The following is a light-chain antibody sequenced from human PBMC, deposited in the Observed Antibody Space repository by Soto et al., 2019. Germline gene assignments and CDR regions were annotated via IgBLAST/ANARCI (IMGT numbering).Light chain of an antibody. Sequence: DIVMTQSPDSLAVSLGERATINCKSSHTLLHGSNYLAWYQQKPGQPPELLIYWASTRESGVPDRFSGSGSGTDFTLTIGSLQAEDVAVYYCQQYYTTPVTFGQGTKVEIK. CDR2: WAS. CDR1: HTLLHGSNY. J-gene: IGKJ1*01. V-gene: IGKV4-1*01. CDR3: QQYYTTPVT.